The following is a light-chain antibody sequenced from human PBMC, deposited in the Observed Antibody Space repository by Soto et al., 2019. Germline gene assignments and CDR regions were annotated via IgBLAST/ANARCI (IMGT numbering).Light chain of an antibody. V-gene: IGKV3-15*01. CDR2: DAS. CDR1: QTVSSN. J-gene: IGKJ1*01. Sequence: EIFMTQSPANLSVSLRERATLFFRASQTVSSNLAWYQQKPGQAPRLLIYDASTRAPGIPARFSGSGSGAEFTLTISSLQSEDFTVYSCLQYHNLWAFGQGTKVDIK. CDR3: LQYHNLWA.